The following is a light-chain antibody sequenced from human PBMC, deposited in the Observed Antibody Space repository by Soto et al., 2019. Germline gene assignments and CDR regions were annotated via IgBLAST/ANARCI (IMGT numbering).Light chain of an antibody. CDR3: SSYTTSNTRQIV. J-gene: IGLJ1*01. V-gene: IGLV2-14*03. CDR2: DVS. CDR1: SSDVGGYNY. Sequence: QSALTQPASVSGSPGQPITISCTGTSSDVGGYNYVSWYQHHPGKAPKLMIYDVSNRPSGVSNRFSVSKSGNTASLTISGLQPEDEADYYCSSYTTSNTRQIVFGTGTKLTVL.